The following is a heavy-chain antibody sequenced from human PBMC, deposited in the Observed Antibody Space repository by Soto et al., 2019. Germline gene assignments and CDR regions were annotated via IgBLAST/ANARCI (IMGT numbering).Heavy chain of an antibody. V-gene: IGHV3-33*06. J-gene: IGHJ4*02. D-gene: IGHD2-21*02. CDR2: IWYDGSQK. CDR1: GFTFSTYG. CDR3: VKDHCGGDCYSEPYFDF. Sequence: PGGSLRLSFAASGFTFSTYGMHWVRQAPGKGLEWMTVIWYDGSQKYYGDSVNGRFTISRDNSKNTVYLQMNSLRVEDTAVYYCVKDHCGGDCYSEPYFDFWGRGS.